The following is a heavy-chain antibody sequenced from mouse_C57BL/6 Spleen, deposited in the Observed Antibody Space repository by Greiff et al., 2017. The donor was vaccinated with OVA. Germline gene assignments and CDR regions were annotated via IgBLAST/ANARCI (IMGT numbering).Heavy chain of an antibody. V-gene: IGHV1-52*01. D-gene: IGHD1-1*01. J-gene: IGHJ1*03. CDR1: GYTFTSYW. CDR3: ARRGTVVATRYFDV. Sequence: QVQLQQPGAELVRPGSSVKLSCKASGYTFTSYWMHWVKRRPIQGLEWIGNIDPSDSETHYNQKFKDKATLTVDKSSSTAYMQLSSLTSEDSAVYYCARRGTVVATRYFDVWGTGTTVTVSS. CDR2: IDPSDSET.